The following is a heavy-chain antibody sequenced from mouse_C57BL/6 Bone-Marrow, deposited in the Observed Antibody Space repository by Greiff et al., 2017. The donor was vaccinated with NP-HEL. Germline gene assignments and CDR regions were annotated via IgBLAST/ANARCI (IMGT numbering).Heavy chain of an antibody. CDR3: PRYYYGSPYYAMDY. Sequence: QVQLQQPGAELVKPGASVKLSCKASGYTFTSYWMHWVKQRPGQGLEWIGMIHPNSGSTNYNEKFKSKATLTVDKSSSTAYVQLSSLTSEDSAVYYCPRYYYGSPYYAMDYWGQGTSVTVSS. V-gene: IGHV1-64*01. CDR2: IHPNSGST. J-gene: IGHJ4*01. D-gene: IGHD1-1*01. CDR1: GYTFTSYW.